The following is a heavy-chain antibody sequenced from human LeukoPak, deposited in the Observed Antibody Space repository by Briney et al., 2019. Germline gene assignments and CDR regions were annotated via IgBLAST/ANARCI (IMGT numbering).Heavy chain of an antibody. Sequence: GSLRLSCAASGFPVSSNYMSWVRQAPGEGLEWVSVIYSGGSTYYADSVKGRFTISRDNSKNTLYLQMNSLRAEDTAVYYCARHSGFDYWGQGTLVTVSS. V-gene: IGHV3-53*01. D-gene: IGHD1-26*01. CDR2: IYSGGST. CDR3: ARHSGFDY. J-gene: IGHJ4*02. CDR1: GFPVSSNY.